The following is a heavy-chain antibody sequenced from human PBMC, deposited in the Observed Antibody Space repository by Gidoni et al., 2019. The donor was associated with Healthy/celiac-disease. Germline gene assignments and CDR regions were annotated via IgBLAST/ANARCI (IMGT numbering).Heavy chain of an antibody. CDR2: ISGSGGST. J-gene: IGHJ3*02. D-gene: IGHD3-16*01. CDR3: AKVWGQGEFDI. V-gene: IGHV3-23*01. Sequence: VQLLESVGGLVQPLASLRLSCAASGFTFSSYAMSWVRQAPGKGLEWVLAISGSGGSTYYADSVKGRFTISRDNYKNTLYLKMNSLRAEDTAVYYCAKVWGQGEFDIWGQGTMVTVSS. CDR1: GFTFSSYA.